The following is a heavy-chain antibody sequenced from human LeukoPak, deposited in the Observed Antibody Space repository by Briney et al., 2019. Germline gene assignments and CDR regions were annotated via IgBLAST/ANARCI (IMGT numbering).Heavy chain of an antibody. CDR1: GYTFTNHY. CDR3: TRVGQLVFNY. D-gene: IGHD6-6*01. Sequence: GASVKVSCKTSGYTFTNHYLHWVRQAPGQGREWVGIINPGDGSTNYAQMFRGRVTMTRDKSTSTVYMELSSLRSDDTAVYYCTRVGQLVFNYWGQGTLVTVSS. J-gene: IGHJ4*02. CDR2: INPGDGST. V-gene: IGHV1-46*03.